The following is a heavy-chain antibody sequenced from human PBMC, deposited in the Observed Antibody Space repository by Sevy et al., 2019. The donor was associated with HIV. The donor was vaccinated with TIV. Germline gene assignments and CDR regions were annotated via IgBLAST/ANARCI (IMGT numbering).Heavy chain of an antibody. Sequence: GGSLRLSCAASGFTFSSYAMSWVRQAPGKGLEWVSAISGSGGSTYYADSVKGWFTISRDNSKNTLYLQMNSLRAEDTAVYYCAKDPGGEYYYGSGSYLYYYGMDVWGQGTTVTVSS. V-gene: IGHV3-23*01. CDR2: ISGSGGST. CDR1: GFTFSSYA. CDR3: AKDPGGEYYYGSGSYLYYYGMDV. D-gene: IGHD3-10*01. J-gene: IGHJ6*02.